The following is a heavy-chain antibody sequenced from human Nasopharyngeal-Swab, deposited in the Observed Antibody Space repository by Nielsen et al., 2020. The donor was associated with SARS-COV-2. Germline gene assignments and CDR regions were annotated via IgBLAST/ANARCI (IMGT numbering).Heavy chain of an antibody. J-gene: IGHJ4*02. Sequence: GESLKISCQVSGYSFIDYWIGWVCQMPGRGLEWMGIIYPGDSDTRYNPSFQGQVTISADNSISTAYLQWGSLKASDSAMYYCARPLAAASYYFDYWGQGTLVTVSS. CDR1: GYSFIDYW. CDR2: IYPGDSDT. CDR3: ARPLAAASYYFDY. V-gene: IGHV5-51*01. D-gene: IGHD6-25*01.